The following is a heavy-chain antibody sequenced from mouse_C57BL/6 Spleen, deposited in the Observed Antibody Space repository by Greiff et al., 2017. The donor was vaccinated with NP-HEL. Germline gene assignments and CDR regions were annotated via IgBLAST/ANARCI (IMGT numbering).Heavy chain of an antibody. CDR3: ARRDGGWPIGEFAY. CDR1: GYSFTGYF. J-gene: IGHJ3*01. D-gene: IGHD2-14*01. V-gene: IGHV1-20*01. Sequence: VQLQQSGPELVKPGDSVKISCKASGYSFTGYFMNWVMQSHGKSLEWIGRINPYNGDTFYNQKFKGKATLTVDKSSSTAHMELRSLTSEDSAVYYCARRDGGWPIGEFAYWGQGTLVTVSA. CDR2: INPYNGDT.